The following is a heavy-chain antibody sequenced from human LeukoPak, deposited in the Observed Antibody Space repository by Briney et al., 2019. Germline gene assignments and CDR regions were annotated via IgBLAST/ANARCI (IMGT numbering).Heavy chain of an antibody. D-gene: IGHD2/OR15-2a*01. CDR3: VSFYETY. V-gene: IGHV3-74*01. J-gene: IGHJ4*02. CDR1: GNYW. CDR2: INSDGSWT. Sequence: HPGGSLRLSCAASGNYWMHWVRQVPGKGLVWVSHINSDGSWTSYADSVKGRITISKDNAKNTVYLQMNSLRAEDTAVYYCVSFYETYWGRGTLVTVPS.